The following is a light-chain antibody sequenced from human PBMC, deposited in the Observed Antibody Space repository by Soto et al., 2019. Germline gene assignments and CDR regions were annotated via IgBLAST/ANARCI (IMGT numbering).Light chain of an antibody. CDR2: GAS. CDR3: QQRSNWPPIT. Sequence: EIVLTQSPGTLSLSPGDRATLSCRASQSVSRSYLGWYQQKPGQAPRLLMYGASNRATGIPARFSGSGSGTDFTLTISSLEPEDFAVYYCQQRSNWPPITFGQGTRLEIK. J-gene: IGKJ5*01. CDR1: QSVSRSY. V-gene: IGKV3-11*01.